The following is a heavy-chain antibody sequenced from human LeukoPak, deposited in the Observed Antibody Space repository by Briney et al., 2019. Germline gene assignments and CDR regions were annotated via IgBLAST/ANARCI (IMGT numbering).Heavy chain of an antibody. J-gene: IGHJ5*02. CDR2: IYYSGSA. CDR3: ARGSRVMAATVNWFDP. CDR1: GGSISSTSYY. Sequence: TLSLTCTVSGGSISSTSYYWSWIRHHPGKGLEWIGYIYYSGSAYYNPSLKSRLTMSVDTSKNQFSLKLSSVTAADTAVYYCARGSRVMAATVNWFDPWGQGTLVTVSS. V-gene: IGHV4-31*03. D-gene: IGHD2-15*01.